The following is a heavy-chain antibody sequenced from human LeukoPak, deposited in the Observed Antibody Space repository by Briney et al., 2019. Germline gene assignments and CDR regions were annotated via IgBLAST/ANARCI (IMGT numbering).Heavy chain of an antibody. V-gene: IGHV3-21*01. J-gene: IGHJ4*02. CDR1: GFTFSSYS. Sequence: GGSLRLSCAASGFTFSSYSMNWVRQAPGKGLEWVSSISSSSSYIYYADSVKGQFTISRDNAKNSLYLQMNSLRAEDTAVYYCARAAGATREGYYFDYWGQGTLVTVSS. CDR3: ARAAGATREGYYFDY. D-gene: IGHD1-26*01. CDR2: ISSSSSYI.